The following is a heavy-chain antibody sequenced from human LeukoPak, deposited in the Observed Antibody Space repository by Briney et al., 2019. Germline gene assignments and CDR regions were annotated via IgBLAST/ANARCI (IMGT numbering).Heavy chain of an antibody. CDR3: AKHSGSYFIYYVDS. Sequence: GGSLRLSCAASGFTFSSYGMSWVRQAPGKGLEWLSTISGSAYNTYYADSVKGRFTISRDNSANTLYLQMNSLRAEDTALYYCAKHSGSYFIYYVDSWGQGTLVTVSS. D-gene: IGHD1-26*01. V-gene: IGHV3-23*01. CDR1: GFTFSSYG. J-gene: IGHJ4*02. CDR2: ISGSAYNT.